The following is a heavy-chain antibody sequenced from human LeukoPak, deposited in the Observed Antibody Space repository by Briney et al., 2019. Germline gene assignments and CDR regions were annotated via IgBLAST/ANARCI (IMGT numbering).Heavy chain of an antibody. CDR1: GGTFSSYA. CDR3: ARGSDSSGYQYDY. D-gene: IGHD3-22*01. CDR2: IIPILGIA. J-gene: IGHJ4*02. V-gene: IGHV1-69*04. Sequence: GASVKVSCKASGGTFSSYAISWVRQAPGQGLEWVGRIIPILGIANYAQKFQGRVTITADKSTSTAYMELSSLRSEDTAVYYCARGSDSSGYQYDYWGQGTLVTVSS.